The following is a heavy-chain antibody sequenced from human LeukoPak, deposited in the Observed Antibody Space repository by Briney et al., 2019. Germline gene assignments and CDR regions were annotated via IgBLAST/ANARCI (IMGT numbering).Heavy chain of an antibody. CDR1: GYTFAICG. Sequence: ASVKVSCKASGYTFAICGISWVRQAPGQGLEWMGWINPNSGGTNYAQKFQGRVTMTRDTSISTAYMELSRLRSDDTAVYYCAREYSSSSGYYYGMDVWGQGTTVTVSS. D-gene: IGHD6-6*01. CDR2: INPNSGGT. CDR3: AREYSSSSGYYYGMDV. V-gene: IGHV1-2*02. J-gene: IGHJ6*02.